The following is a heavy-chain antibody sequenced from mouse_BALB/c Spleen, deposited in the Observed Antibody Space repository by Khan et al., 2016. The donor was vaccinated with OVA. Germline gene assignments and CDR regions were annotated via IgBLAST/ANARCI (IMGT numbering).Heavy chain of an antibody. Sequence: QVQLQQSGPELVKPGTSVRISCKASGYAFTSYYIHWVKQRPGQGLEWIGWIYPGNVNTNYNEKFKGKATLTADNSSSTAFMQLSSLTSADSAVYFCAKYYYYGGPCYCDVWGAGTTVTVSS. J-gene: IGHJ1*01. CDR1: GYAFTSYY. V-gene: IGHV1S56*01. D-gene: IGHD1-1*02. CDR3: AKYYYYGGPCYCDV. CDR2: IYPGNVNT.